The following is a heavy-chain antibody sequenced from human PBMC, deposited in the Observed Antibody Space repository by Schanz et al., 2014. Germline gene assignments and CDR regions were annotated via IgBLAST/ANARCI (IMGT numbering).Heavy chain of an antibody. CDR2: ISYHGSER. CDR3: AKDMHKDYGGKPQAFDI. Sequence: QVQLVESGGGVVQPGRSLRLSCAGSGFSFSDYGMHWVRQAPGRGLEWVAVISYHGSERYYADSVKGRFTISRDNSKNTLYLQMNSLRDEDTALYYCAKDMHKDYGGKPQAFDIWGQGTMVTVSS. J-gene: IGHJ3*02. CDR1: GFSFSDYG. D-gene: IGHD4-17*01. V-gene: IGHV3-30*18.